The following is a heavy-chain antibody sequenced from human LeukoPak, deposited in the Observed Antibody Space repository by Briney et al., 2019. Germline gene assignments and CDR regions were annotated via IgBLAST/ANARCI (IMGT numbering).Heavy chain of an antibody. D-gene: IGHD4-23*01. CDR3: AREGGGNPEYNWFDP. CDR1: GYTFTSYY. Sequence: ASVKVSCEASGYTFTSYYMHWVRQAPGQGLEWMGIINPSGGSTSYAQKFQGRVTMTRNMSTSTAYMELSSLRSEDTAVYYCAREGGGNPEYNWFDPWGQGTLVIVSS. CDR2: INPSGGST. J-gene: IGHJ5*02. V-gene: IGHV1-46*01.